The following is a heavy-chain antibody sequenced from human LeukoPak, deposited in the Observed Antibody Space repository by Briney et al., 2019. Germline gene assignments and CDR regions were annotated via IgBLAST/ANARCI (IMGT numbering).Heavy chain of an antibody. CDR3: ARDPRGGDRGYDWHFDY. D-gene: IGHD5-12*01. Sequence: PSETLSLTCTVSGGSISSGDYYWSWIRQPPGKGLEWIGYIYYSGSTYYNPSLKSRVTLSVDTSKNQFSLKLSSVTAADTAVYYCARDPRGGDRGYDWHFDYWGQGTLVTVSS. CDR1: GGSISSGDYY. J-gene: IGHJ4*02. CDR2: IYYSGST. V-gene: IGHV4-30-4*01.